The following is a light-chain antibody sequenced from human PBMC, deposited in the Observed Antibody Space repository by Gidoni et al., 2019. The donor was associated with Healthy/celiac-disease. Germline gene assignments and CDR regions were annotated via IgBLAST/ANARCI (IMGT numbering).Light chain of an antibody. CDR1: QSISSY. V-gene: IGKV1-39*01. CDR2: AAS. CDR3: QQSYSTPLT. Sequence: IQMNQSPSSLSASVGDRVTITCLASQSISSYLNWYQHKPGKAPKLLIYAASSLQSGVPSRFRGSGSGTDFTLTISSLQPEDFATYYCQQSYSTPLTLGGGTKVEIK. J-gene: IGKJ4*01.